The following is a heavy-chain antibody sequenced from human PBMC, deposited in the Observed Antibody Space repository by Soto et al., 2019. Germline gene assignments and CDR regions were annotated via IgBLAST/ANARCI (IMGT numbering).Heavy chain of an antibody. CDR2: ISGSGGST. J-gene: IGHJ4*02. CDR3: AKQGMAAAGPRDGFDF. D-gene: IGHD6-13*01. Sequence: EVQLLESGGGLVQPGGSLRLSCAASGFTFSSYAMSWVRQAPGKGLEWVSGISGSGGSTYYADSVKGRFTISRDNSKNTLYLQMSSLTAEDTAVYYCAKQGMAAAGPRDGFDFWGQGTLVTVSS. V-gene: IGHV3-23*01. CDR1: GFTFSSYA.